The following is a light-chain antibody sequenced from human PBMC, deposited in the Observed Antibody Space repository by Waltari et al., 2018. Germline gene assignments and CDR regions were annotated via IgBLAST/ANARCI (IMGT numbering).Light chain of an antibody. Sequence: QSALTQPVSVSGSPGQSITISCTGTSSDLGIYNYVSWYQQHPGKAPKLMIFDVSDRPSGVSNRLSGSKSGNTASLTISGLQAEDGADYYCSSYTSNSAYVFGTGTKVTVL. CDR1: SSDLGIYNY. CDR3: SSYTSNSAYV. J-gene: IGLJ1*01. CDR2: DVS. V-gene: IGLV2-14*01.